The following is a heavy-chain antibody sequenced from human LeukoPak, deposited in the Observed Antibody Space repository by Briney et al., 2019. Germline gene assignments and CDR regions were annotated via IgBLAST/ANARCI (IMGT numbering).Heavy chain of an antibody. Sequence: PGGSLRLSCAASGFTFSDYYMSWIRQAPGKGLEWVSYISGSSSYTNCADSVEGRFTISRDNAKNSLYLQMNSLRAEDTAVYYCARDRSYYDILTGYYPHHDYWGQGTLVTVSS. D-gene: IGHD3-9*01. J-gene: IGHJ4*02. V-gene: IGHV3-11*05. CDR2: ISGSSSYT. CDR1: GFTFSDYY. CDR3: ARDRSYYDILTGYYPHHDY.